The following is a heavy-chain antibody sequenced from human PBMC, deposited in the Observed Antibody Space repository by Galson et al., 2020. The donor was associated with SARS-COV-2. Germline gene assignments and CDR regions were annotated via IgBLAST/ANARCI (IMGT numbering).Heavy chain of an antibody. Sequence: GGSLRLSCAASGFRVSSTFMSWARQAPGKGLEWVSFIYGDGSAHYTDSVKGRFTISRDNSKNTLYLQMNSLRVEDTAVYYCARELYYGDYARAFDLWGQGTLVSVSS. J-gene: IGHJ5*02. CDR1: GFRVSSTF. V-gene: IGHV3-53*01. CDR3: ARELYYGDYARAFDL. CDR2: IYGDGSA. D-gene: IGHD4-17*01.